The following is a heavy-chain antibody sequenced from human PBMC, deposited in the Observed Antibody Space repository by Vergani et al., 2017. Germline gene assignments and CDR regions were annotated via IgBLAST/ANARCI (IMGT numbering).Heavy chain of an antibody. Sequence: PPGKGLEWIGEINHSGSTNYNPSLKSRVTISVDTSKNQFSLQLSSVTAADTAVYYCARVRRFPLCFDYWGQGTLVTVSS. CDR2: INHSGST. J-gene: IGHJ4*02. CDR3: ARVRRFPLCFDY. D-gene: IGHD3-3*01. V-gene: IGHV4-34*01.